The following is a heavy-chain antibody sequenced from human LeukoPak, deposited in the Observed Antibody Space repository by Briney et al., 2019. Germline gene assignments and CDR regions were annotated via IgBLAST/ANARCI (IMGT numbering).Heavy chain of an antibody. CDR1: GFTFSSYT. V-gene: IGHV3-21*06. CDR3: ARPGYSGYIIGYYFDY. J-gene: IGHJ4*02. Sequence: GGSLRLSCAAFGFTFSSYTMNWVRQAPGKGLEWVSSISCSGSYIYYADSLKGRFTISRDNAKNSLYLQMNSLRAEDTAVYYCARPGYSGYIIGYYFDYWGQGTLVTVPS. D-gene: IGHD5-12*01. CDR2: ISCSGSYI.